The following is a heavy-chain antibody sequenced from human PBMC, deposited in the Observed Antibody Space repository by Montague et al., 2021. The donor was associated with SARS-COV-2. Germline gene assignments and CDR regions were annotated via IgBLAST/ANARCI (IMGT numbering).Heavy chain of an antibody. CDR2: MSSSGSTI. CDR3: AREGRGEQWLVRAYDI. V-gene: IGHV3-48*03. Sequence: SLRLSCAASGFTFSRYEMNWVRQAPGKGLEWVSNMSSSGSTIYYXXSVKVRFTISRDNAKNSLYLQMNSLRAEDTAVYYCAREGRGEQWLVRAYDIWGQGTMVTVSS. J-gene: IGHJ3*02. D-gene: IGHD6-19*01. CDR1: GFTFSRYE.